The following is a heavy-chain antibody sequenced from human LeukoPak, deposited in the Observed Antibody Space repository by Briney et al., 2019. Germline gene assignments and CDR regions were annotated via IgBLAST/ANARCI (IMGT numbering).Heavy chain of an antibody. CDR2: IYYSGST. D-gene: IGHD6-19*01. Sequence: SETLSLTCTVSGGSISSSSYYWSWIRQPPGKGLEWIGYIYYSGSTNYNPSLKSRVTISVDTSKNQFSLKLSSVTAADTAVYYCARTSGYSSGWSSYYYYMDVWGKGTTVTVSS. V-gene: IGHV4-61*01. J-gene: IGHJ6*03. CDR3: ARTSGYSSGWSSYYYYMDV. CDR1: GGSISSSSYY.